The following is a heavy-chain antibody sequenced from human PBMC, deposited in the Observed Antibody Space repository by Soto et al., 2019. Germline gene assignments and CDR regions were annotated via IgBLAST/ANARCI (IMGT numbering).Heavy chain of an antibody. Sequence: ASVKVSCKASGYTFTGYYRHWVRQAPGQGLEWMGWINPNSGGTNYAQKFQGWVTMTRDTSISTAYMELSRLRSDDTAVYYCARGPGIAAAGTPPHYYYYGMDVWGQRTTVTVSS. CDR3: ARGPGIAAAGTPPHYYYYGMDV. V-gene: IGHV1-2*04. CDR1: GYTFTGYY. J-gene: IGHJ6*02. D-gene: IGHD6-13*01. CDR2: INPNSGGT.